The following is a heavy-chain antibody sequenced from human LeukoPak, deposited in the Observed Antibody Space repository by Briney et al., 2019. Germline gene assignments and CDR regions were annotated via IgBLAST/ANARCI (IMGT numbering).Heavy chain of an antibody. CDR3: AKDADY. CDR1: GFTFSSSW. CDR2: IKPDGSEK. V-gene: IGHV3-7*01. Sequence: GGSLRLSCAASGFTFSSSWMSWVRQAPGKGLEWVTNIKPDGSEKYYVDSVKGRFTISRDNAKKSLYLQMNSLRAEDTALYYCAKDADYWGQGTLVTVSS. J-gene: IGHJ4*02.